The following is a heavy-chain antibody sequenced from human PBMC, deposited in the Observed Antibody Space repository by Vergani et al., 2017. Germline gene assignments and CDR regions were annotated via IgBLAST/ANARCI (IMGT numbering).Heavy chain of an antibody. D-gene: IGHD2-2*01. V-gene: IGHV4-34*01. J-gene: IGHJ6*02. CDR3: ARGRLRGYQLPPPGYYYGMDV. Sequence: QVQLQQWGAGLLKPSETLSLTCAVYGGSFSGYYWSWIRQPPGKGLEWIGEINHSGSTNYNPSLKSRVTISVDTSKNQFSLKLSSVTAADTAVYYCARGRLRGYQLPPPGYYYGMDVWGQGP. CDR1: GGSFSGYY. CDR2: INHSGST.